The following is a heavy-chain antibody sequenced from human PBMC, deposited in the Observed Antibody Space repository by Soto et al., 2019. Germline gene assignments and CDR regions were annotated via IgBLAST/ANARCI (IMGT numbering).Heavy chain of an antibody. CDR1: GITLSNAW. J-gene: IGHJ4*02. V-gene: IGHV3-15*01. D-gene: IGHD5-18*01. CDR2: IKSKADGSTT. CDR3: ATPRPGTHGYGY. Sequence: EVQLVESGGGLVKPGGSLRLSCAASGITLSNAWMTWVRQAPGKGLEWVGRIKSKADGSTTEYGSPVKDRFIITRDDSENTLDLQMHSLNTEDTAVYYWATPRPGTHGYGYWGQGTLVTVSS.